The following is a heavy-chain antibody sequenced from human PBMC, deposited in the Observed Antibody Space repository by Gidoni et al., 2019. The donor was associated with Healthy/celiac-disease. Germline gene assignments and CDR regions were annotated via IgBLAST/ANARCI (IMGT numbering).Heavy chain of an antibody. J-gene: IGHJ4*02. CDR3: AREQNRWQWLDFDY. CDR1: GFTFSSYS. Sequence: EVQLVESGGGLVQPGGSLRLSCAASGFTFSSYSMNWVRQAPGKGLEWVSYISSSSSTIYYADSVKGRFTISRDNAKNSLYLQMNSLRDEDTAVYYCAREQNRWQWLDFDYWGQGTLVTVSS. V-gene: IGHV3-48*02. D-gene: IGHD6-19*01. CDR2: ISSSSSTI.